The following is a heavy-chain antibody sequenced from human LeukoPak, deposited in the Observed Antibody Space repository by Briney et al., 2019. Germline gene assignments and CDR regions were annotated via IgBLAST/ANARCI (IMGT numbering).Heavy chain of an antibody. V-gene: IGHV1-2*02. D-gene: IGHD1-7*01. CDR1: GYTFTGYY. CDR2: INPNSGGT. Sequence: GASVKVSCKASGYTFTGYYMHWVRQAPGQGLEWMGWINPNSGGTNYAQKFQGRVTMTRDTSISTAYMELSRLRSDDTAVYYCARARAGTTSPPGYWGQGTLVTVSS. CDR3: ARARAGTTSPPGY. J-gene: IGHJ4*02.